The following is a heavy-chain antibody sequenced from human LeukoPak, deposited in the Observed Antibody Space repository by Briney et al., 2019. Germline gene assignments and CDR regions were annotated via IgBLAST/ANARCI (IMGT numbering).Heavy chain of an antibody. D-gene: IGHD3-22*01. CDR1: GYTFTSYY. Sequence: GASVKVSCKSSGYTFTSYYIHWVRQAPGQGLEWMGKINPSGDSTNYAQKFQGRVTMTTDTSISTAYMELSSLRSEDTAVYYCARMADYYDSSGYYIFDYWGQGTLVTVSS. CDR3: ARMADYYDSSGYYIFDY. J-gene: IGHJ4*02. V-gene: IGHV1-46*01. CDR2: INPSGDST.